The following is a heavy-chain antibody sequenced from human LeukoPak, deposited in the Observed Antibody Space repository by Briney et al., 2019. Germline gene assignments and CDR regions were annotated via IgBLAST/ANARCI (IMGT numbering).Heavy chain of an antibody. CDR3: ARDSGEYYFDY. CDR2: INAGNGDT. D-gene: IGHD2-15*01. Sequence: GSSVKVSCKASGGTFSSYAISWVRQAPGQGLEWMGWINAGNGDTKYSQKFQGRVTITRDTSASTAYMELSSLRSEDTAVYYCARDSGEYYFDYWGQGTLVTVSS. CDR1: GGTFSSYA. V-gene: IGHV1-3*01. J-gene: IGHJ4*02.